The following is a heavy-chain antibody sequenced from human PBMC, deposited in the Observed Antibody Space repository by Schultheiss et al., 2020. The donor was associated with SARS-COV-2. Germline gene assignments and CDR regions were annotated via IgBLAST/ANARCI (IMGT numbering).Heavy chain of an antibody. CDR2: ISSSSSYI. Sequence: GGSLRLSCAASGFTFSNAWMSWVRQAPGKGLEWVSSISSSSSYIYYADSVKGRFTISRDNAKNSLYLQMNSLRAEDTAVYYCARDVDTAMVLFDAFDIWGQGTMVTVSS. V-gene: IGHV3-21*01. D-gene: IGHD5-18*01. CDR3: ARDVDTAMVLFDAFDI. CDR1: GFTFSNAW. J-gene: IGHJ3*02.